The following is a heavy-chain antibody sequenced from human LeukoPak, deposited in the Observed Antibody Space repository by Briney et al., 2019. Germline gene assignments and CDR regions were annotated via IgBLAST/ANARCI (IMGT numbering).Heavy chain of an antibody. Sequence: WGSLRLSCTSSGFTFSSYWMHWVRQAPGKGLEWVSAISGSGGSTYYADSVKGRFTISRDNSKNTLYLQMNSLRAEDTAVYYCANTGSYYYDSSGHAGPRIGYNWFDPWGQGTLVTVSS. J-gene: IGHJ5*02. CDR2: ISGSGGST. D-gene: IGHD3-22*01. CDR1: GFTFSSYW. V-gene: IGHV3-23*01. CDR3: ANTGSYYYDSSGHAGPRIGYNWFDP.